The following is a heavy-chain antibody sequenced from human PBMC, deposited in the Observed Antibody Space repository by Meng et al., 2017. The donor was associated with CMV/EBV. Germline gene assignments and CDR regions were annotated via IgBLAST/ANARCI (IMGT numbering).Heavy chain of an antibody. J-gene: IGHJ4*02. V-gene: IGHV3-21*01. CDR1: GFTFSSYS. Sequence: GESLKISCAASGFTFSSYSMNWVRQAPGKGLEWVSSISSSSSYIYYADSVKGRFTISRDNAKNSLYLQMNSLRAEDTAVYYCARDLGYDFWSGYYIPKVPHPFDYWGQGTLVTV. D-gene: IGHD3-3*01. CDR3: ARDLGYDFWSGYYIPKVPHPFDY. CDR2: ISSSSSYI.